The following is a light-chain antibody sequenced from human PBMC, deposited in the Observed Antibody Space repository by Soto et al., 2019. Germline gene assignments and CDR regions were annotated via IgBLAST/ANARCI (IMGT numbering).Light chain of an antibody. Sequence: EVVMTQSPATLSVSPGERATLSCKASQSVRNNLVWYLQKPGQAPRPIIYDATTRATGIPVRFSGSGSGTEFTLTISRQQSEDVGVYYCQQYDNWPPQTFGGGTKVEVK. CDR2: DAT. V-gene: IGKV3-15*01. J-gene: IGKJ4*01. CDR1: QSVRNN. CDR3: QQYDNWPPQT.